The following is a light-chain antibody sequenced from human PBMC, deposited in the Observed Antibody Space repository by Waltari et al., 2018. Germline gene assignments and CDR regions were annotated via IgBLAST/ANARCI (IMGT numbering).Light chain of an antibody. V-gene: IGKV1-39*01. J-gene: IGKJ4*01. CDR1: HTITTY. CDR3: QQSYETPLT. CDR2: SAS. Sequence: DTQMTQSPSSLSASVGDRVTITCRASHTITTYLNWYHQKPGKAPNVLLSSASTLHSGVPSRFSGSGSGTYFTLTISSLQPEDFATYYCQQSYETPLTFGGGTRVEIK.